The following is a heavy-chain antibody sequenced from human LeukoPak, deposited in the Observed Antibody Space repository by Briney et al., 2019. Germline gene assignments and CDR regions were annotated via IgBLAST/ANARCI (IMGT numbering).Heavy chain of an antibody. CDR2: MSNDGN. J-gene: IGHJ4*02. CDR1: GFTFSSYT. D-gene: IGHD1-26*01. V-gene: IGHV3-30*04. CDR3: ARDGGGGGSYPDY. Sequence: GGSLRLSCAASGFTFSSYTMHWVRQGPGKGLEWVAVMSNDGNYYADSEKGRFTISRDNSKNTLYLQMNSLRPEDTAVYYCARDGGGGGSYPDYWGQGTLVTVSS.